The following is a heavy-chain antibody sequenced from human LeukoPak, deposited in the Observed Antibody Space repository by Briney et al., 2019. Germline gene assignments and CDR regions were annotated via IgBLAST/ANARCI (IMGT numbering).Heavy chain of an antibody. CDR1: GYTFTSYD. V-gene: IGHV1-46*01. CDR2: INPSGGST. CDR3: ARVPNYYTGSPRYYFDY. J-gene: IGHJ4*02. D-gene: IGHD1-26*01. Sequence: ASVKVSCKASGYTFTSYDINWVRQATGQGLEWMGIINPSGGSTSYAQKFQGRVTMTRDTSTSTVYMELSSLRSEDTAVYYCARVPNYYTGSPRYYFDYWGQGTLVTVSS.